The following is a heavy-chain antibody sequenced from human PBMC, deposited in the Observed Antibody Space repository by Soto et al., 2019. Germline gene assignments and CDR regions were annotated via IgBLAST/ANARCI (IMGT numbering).Heavy chain of an antibody. CDR2: ITGYGATT. Sequence: EAQLLESGGGLVQPGGSLRLSCSASGFIFNNYAMSWVRQAPGKGLEWVSGITGYGATTYYAESVKGRFTISRDNSKNTLYLQMSTLTAEDTAVYYCARDPLLYDSDWYPNCFGPWGQGTLVTVSS. D-gene: IGHD6-19*01. V-gene: IGHV3-23*01. CDR3: ARDPLLYDSDWYPNCFGP. J-gene: IGHJ5*02. CDR1: GFIFNNYA.